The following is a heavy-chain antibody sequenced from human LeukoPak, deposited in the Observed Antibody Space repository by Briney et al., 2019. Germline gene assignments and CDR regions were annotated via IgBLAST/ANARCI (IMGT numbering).Heavy chain of an antibody. J-gene: IGHJ5*02. D-gene: IGHD1-26*01. CDR1: GGSISSSSYY. Sequence: SETLSLTCTVSGGSISSSSYYWGWIRQPPGKGLEWIGNIYYSGSTYYNPSLKSRVTISVDTSKNQFSLKLSSLTAADTAVYYCTREVRSAWASFDPWGQGTLVIVSS. V-gene: IGHV4-39*02. CDR3: TREVRSAWASFDP. CDR2: IYYSGST.